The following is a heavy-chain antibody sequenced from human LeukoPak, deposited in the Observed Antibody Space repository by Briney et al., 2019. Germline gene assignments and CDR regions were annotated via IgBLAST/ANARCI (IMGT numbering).Heavy chain of an antibody. CDR3: TRGAIPGYGDNWFWFDS. J-gene: IGHJ5*01. V-gene: IGHV3-48*02. CDR2: ISGCGSTI. D-gene: IGHD1-1*01. Sequence: GGSLRLSCAASGFTFSIYSLNWVRQAPGKGLEGVSYISGCGSTIYYTESVKGRFTISRDNARNSVYLQMNSLRDEDTATYYCTRGAIPGYGDNWFWFDSWGQGTLVSVSS. CDR1: GFTFSIYS.